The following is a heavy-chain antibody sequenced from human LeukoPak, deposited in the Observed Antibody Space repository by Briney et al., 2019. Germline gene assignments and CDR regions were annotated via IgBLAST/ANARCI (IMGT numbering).Heavy chain of an antibody. CDR3: ARVMAVAGTFDY. Sequence: GGSLRLSCAASGFTFSSYSMNWVRQAPGKGLEWVSSISSSSSYIYYADSVKGRFTISRDNAKNSLYLQMNSLRAEDTAVYYCARVMAVAGTFDYWGQGTLVTVSS. CDR2: ISSSSSYI. V-gene: IGHV3-21*01. D-gene: IGHD6-19*01. J-gene: IGHJ4*02. CDR1: GFTFSSYS.